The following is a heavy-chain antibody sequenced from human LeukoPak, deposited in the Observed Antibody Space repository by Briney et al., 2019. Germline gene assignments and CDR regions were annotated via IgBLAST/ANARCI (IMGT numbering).Heavy chain of an antibody. J-gene: IGHJ4*02. CDR3: AKDIRYYYDSSGPQGYFDY. D-gene: IGHD3-22*01. CDR1: GFTFSSYW. V-gene: IGHV3-9*01. CDR2: ISWNSGSI. Sequence: GGSLRLSCAASGFTFSSYWMSWVRQAPGKGLEWVSGISWNSGSIGYADSVKGRFTISRDNAKNSLYLQMNSLRAEDTALYYCAKDIRYYYDSSGPQGYFDYWGQGTPVTVSS.